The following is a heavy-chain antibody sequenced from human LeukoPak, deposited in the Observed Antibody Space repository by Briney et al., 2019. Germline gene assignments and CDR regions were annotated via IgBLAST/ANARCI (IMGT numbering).Heavy chain of an antibody. CDR1: GGSFSGYY. Sequence: SETLSLTCVAYGGSFSGYYWSWIRQPPGKGLEWIGEINHSGSTNYNPSPKSRVTISVNTSKNQFSLKLSSVTAADTAVYYCASSPRSSTRQLLRYYYYYMDVWGKGTTVTVSS. CDR3: ASSPRSSTRQLLRYYYYYMDV. D-gene: IGHD2-2*01. V-gene: IGHV4-34*01. J-gene: IGHJ6*03. CDR2: INHSGST.